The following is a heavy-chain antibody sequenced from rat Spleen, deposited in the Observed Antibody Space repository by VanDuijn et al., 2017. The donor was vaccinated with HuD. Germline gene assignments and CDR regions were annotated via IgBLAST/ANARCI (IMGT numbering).Heavy chain of an antibody. V-gene: IGHV5-7*01. CDR1: GFTFSDYY. J-gene: IGHJ3*01. CDR3: ARRTLAFAY. CDR2: ISYDGSST. Sequence: EVQLVESGGGLVQPGRSLKLSCAASGFTFSDYYMAWVRQAPTKGLEWVATISYDGSSTYYRDSVKGRFTISRDNAKSTLYLQMDSLRSEDTATYYCARRTLAFAYCGQGTLVTVSS.